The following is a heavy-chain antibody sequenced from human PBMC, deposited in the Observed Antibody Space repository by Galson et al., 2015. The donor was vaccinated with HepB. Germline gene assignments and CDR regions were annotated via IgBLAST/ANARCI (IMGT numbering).Heavy chain of an antibody. Sequence: SVKVSCKPSGYGFTGYYINWARQGPGQGLEWMGWINPNNGATRYAQKFEGTVTVTKDTSIATAFLEVTDLTSDDTAVYYCVRSDVNSGNWGQGTLVIVSS. CDR1: GYGFTGYY. CDR3: VRSDVNSGN. D-gene: IGHD2-21*01. J-gene: IGHJ4*02. V-gene: IGHV1-2*02. CDR2: INPNNGAT.